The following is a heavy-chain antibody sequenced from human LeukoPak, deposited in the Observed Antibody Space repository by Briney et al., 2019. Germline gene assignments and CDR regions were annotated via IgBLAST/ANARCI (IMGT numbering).Heavy chain of an antibody. V-gene: IGHV3-7*05. CDR1: GFTFSSYW. CDR2: IKQDGSEK. CDR3: ATQLWEYYYYGMDV. Sequence: GGSLRLSCAASGFTFSSYWMSWVRQAPGKGLEWVANIKQDGSEKNYVDSVKGRFIISRDNAKNSLYLQMNSLRAEDTAVYYCATQLWEYYYYGMDVWGQGTTVTVSS. D-gene: IGHD6-13*01. J-gene: IGHJ6*02.